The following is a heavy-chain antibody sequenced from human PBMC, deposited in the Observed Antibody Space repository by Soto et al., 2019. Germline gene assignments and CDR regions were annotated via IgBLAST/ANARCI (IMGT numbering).Heavy chain of an antibody. V-gene: IGHV1-69*04. CDR3: ARDVIGYCSSTSCYAWFDP. Sequence: SVKVSCKASGGTFSIYTISWVRQAPGQGLEWMGRIIPILGIANYAQKFQGRVTITADKSTSTAYMELSSLRSEDTAVYYCARDVIGYCSSTSCYAWFDPWGQGTLVTVSS. CDR2: IIPILGIA. D-gene: IGHD2-2*01. CDR1: GGTFSIYT. J-gene: IGHJ5*02.